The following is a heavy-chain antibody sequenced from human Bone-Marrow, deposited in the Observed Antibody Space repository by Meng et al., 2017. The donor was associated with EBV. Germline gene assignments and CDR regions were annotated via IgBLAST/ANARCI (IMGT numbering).Heavy chain of an antibody. J-gene: IGHJ4*02. CDR1: GGSFSGYY. V-gene: IGHV4-34*01. D-gene: IGHD2-15*01. CDR2: INHSGST. CDR3: ARGCSGGSCSPFDY. Sequence: GQLQQWGAGLLKPSETLSLTCAVYGGSFSGYYWSWIRQPPGKGLEWIGEINHSGSTNYNPSLKSRVTISVDTSKNQFSLKLSSVTAADTAVYYCARGCSGGSCSPFDYWGQGTLVTVSS.